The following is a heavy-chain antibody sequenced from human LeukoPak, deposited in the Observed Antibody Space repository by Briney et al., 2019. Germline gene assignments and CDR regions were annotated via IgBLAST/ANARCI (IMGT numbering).Heavy chain of an antibody. CDR1: GYSFTSYW. Sequence: GESLKISCEGSGYSFTSYWIGWVRQMPGKGLEWMGIIYPGDSGTTYSPSFQGQVTISVDKSISTAYLQWSSLKASDTATYYCARHQGLAVVGTHFDYWGQGTRVTVSS. CDR2: IYPGDSGT. CDR3: ARHQGLAVVGTHFDY. J-gene: IGHJ4*02. V-gene: IGHV5-51*01. D-gene: IGHD6-19*01.